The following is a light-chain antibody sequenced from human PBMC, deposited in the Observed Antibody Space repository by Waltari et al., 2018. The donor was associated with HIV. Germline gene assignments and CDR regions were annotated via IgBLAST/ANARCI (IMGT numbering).Light chain of an antibody. CDR1: QSVSNN. J-gene: IGKJ2*01. V-gene: IGKV3-11*01. CDR2: DAS. CDR3: QQRSNWPRFT. Sequence: EIVLTQSPATLSLSPGERATLSCRASQSVSNNFAWYQQRPGQAPRLLIYDASNRATGIPARVSGSGSGTDFTLTISSLEPEDFVVYYCQQRSNWPRFTFGQGTRLEI.